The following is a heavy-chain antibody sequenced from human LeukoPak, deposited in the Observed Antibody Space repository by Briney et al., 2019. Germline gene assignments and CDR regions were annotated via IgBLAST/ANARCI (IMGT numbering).Heavy chain of an antibody. J-gene: IGHJ4*02. V-gene: IGHV1-2*04. CDR2: INPNSGGT. Sequence: ASVKVSCKASGYTFTGYYMHWVRQAPGQGLEWMGWINPNSGGTNYAQKFQGWVAMTRDTSISTAYMELSRLRSDDTAEYYCARDHVGALGGWGQGTLVTVSS. D-gene: IGHD1-26*01. CDR1: GYTFTGYY. CDR3: ARDHVGALGG.